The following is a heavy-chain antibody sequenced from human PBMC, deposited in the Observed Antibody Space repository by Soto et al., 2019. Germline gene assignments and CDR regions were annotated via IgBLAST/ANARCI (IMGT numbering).Heavy chain of an antibody. CDR2: IYCSGST. J-gene: IGHJ6*02. V-gene: IGHV4-39*01. CDR1: GGSISSSSYY. D-gene: IGHD3-10*01. CDR3: AITKYYYGSGYYYGMDV. Sequence: TLSLTCTVSGGSISSSSYYWGWIRQPPGKGLEWIGSIYCSGSTNYNPSLKSRVTISVDTSKNQFSLKLSSVTAADTAVYYCAITKYYYGSGYYYGMDVWGQGTTVTVS.